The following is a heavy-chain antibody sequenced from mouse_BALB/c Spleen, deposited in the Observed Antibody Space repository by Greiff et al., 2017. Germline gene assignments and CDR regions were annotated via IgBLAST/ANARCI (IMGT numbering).Heavy chain of an antibody. CDR2: IWAGGST. D-gene: IGHD5-5*01. CDR1: GFSLTSYG. J-gene: IGHJ4*01. V-gene: IGHV2-9*02. Sequence: QVQLKESGPGLVAPSQSLSITCPVSGFSLTSYGVHWVRQPPGKGLEWLGVIWAGGSTNYNSALMSRLSISKDNSKSQVFLKMNSLQTDDTAMYYCARYPSLPGRYAMDYWGQGTSVTVSS. CDR3: ARYPSLPGRYAMDY.